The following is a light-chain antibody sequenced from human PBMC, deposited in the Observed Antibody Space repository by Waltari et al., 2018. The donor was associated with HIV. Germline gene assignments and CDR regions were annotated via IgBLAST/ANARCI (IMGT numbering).Light chain of an antibody. CDR1: TTDIVGYNY. CDR3: SSFSITSTLVV. CDR2: GAS. Sequence: QSALTQPAYVSGSPGQSLTISCTGNTTDIVGYNYASWYHHHPGKSPKLMIFGASNRPSGISNRFSGSKSGNTASLTISGLQSDDEAHYFCSSFSITSTLVVFGGGTKLTVL. V-gene: IGLV2-14*03. J-gene: IGLJ2*01.